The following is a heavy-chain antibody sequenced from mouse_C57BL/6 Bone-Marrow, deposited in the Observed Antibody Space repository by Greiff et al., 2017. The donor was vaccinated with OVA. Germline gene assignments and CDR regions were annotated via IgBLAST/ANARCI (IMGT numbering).Heavy chain of an antibody. V-gene: IGHV1-9*01. Sequence: VHLVESGAELMKPGASVKLSCKATGYTFTGYWIEWVKQRPGHGLEWIGEILPGSGSTNYNEKFKGKATFTADTSSNPAYMQLSSLTTEDSAIYYCASSRATVVATDVDYWGQGTTLTVSS. CDR3: ASSRATVVATDVDY. D-gene: IGHD1-1*01. J-gene: IGHJ2*01. CDR1: GYTFTGYW. CDR2: ILPGSGST.